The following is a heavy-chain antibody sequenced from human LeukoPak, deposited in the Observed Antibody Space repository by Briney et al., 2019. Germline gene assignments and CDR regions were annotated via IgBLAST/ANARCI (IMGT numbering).Heavy chain of an antibody. V-gene: IGHV1-69*05. D-gene: IGHD3-22*01. J-gene: IGHJ4*02. CDR3: AREVYCYDSSGYPKPYYFDY. CDR2: IIPIFGTA. CDR1: GGTFSSYA. Sequence: SVKVSCKASGGTFSSYAISWVRQAPGQGLEWMGRIIPIFGTANYAQKFQGRVTITTDESTSTAYMELSSLRSEDTAVYYCAREVYCYDSSGYPKPYYFDYWGQGTLVTVSS.